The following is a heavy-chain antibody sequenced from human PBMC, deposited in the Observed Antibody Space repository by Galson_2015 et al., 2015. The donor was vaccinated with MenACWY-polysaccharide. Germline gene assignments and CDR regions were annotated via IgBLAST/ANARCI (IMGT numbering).Heavy chain of an antibody. V-gene: IGHV6-1*01. J-gene: IGHJ6*03. CDR2: TYYTSKWYN. Sequence: CAISGDSVSTNSAAWNWIRQSPSRGLEWLGRTYYTSKWYNDYAVSVKSRISINPDTPKNQFSLQLNSVTLEDTAVYYCARAPRVRRLTNGAYCYLYMDVWGKGTTVTVSS. D-gene: IGHD7-27*01. CDR3: ARAPRVRRLTNGAYCYLYMDV. CDR1: GDSVSTNSAA.